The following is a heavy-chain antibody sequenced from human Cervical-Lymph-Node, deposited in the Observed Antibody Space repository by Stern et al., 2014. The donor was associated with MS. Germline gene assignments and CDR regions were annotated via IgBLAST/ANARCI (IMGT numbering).Heavy chain of an antibody. D-gene: IGHD3-22*01. CDR1: GYSFSSYA. V-gene: IGHV7-4-1*02. CDR3: ARGISMIVVDMGY. J-gene: IGHJ4*02. CDR2: IKTHTGNA. Sequence: VQLEESGSELKKPGASVKVSCKASGYSFSSYAMNWVRQAPGQGLEWMGWIKTHTGNATYAQGFTGRFVFSLDTSVSTAYMQISSLKAEDTAVYYCARGISMIVVDMGYWGQGTLVTVSS.